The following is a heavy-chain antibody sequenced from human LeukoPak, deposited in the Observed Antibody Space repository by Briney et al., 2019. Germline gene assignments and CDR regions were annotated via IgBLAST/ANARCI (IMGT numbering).Heavy chain of an antibody. D-gene: IGHD3-10*01. CDR1: GFTFSSYS. CDR2: IKQDGSEK. CDR3: ARGLVRGVL. J-gene: IGHJ4*02. V-gene: IGHV3-7*01. Sequence: GGSLRLSCAASGFTFSSYSMSWVRQAPGKGLEWVANIKQDGSEKYYVDSVKGRFTISRDNAKNSLYLQMNSLRAEDTAVYYCARGLVRGVLWGQGTLVTVSS.